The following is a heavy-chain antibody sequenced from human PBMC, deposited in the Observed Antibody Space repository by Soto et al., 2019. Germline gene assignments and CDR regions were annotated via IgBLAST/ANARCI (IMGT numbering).Heavy chain of an antibody. J-gene: IGHJ6*03. CDR3: AKASCSSTSCQYYYYYYMDV. D-gene: IGHD2-2*01. CDR2: ISGSGGST. Sequence: GGSLRLSCAASGFTFSSYAMSWVRQAPGKGLEWVSAISGSGGSTYYADSVKGRFTISRDNSKNTLYLQMNSLRAEDTAVYYCAKASCSSTSCQYYYYYYMDVWGKGTTVTVSS. V-gene: IGHV3-23*01. CDR1: GFTFSSYA.